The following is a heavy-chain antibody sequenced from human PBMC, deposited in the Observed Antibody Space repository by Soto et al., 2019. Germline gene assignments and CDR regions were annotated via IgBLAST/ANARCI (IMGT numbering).Heavy chain of an antibody. CDR2: MRANSGDT. D-gene: IGHD3-3*02. Sequence: QVQLVQPGAEVRKPGASVKVSCKASGDIFTNFDFNWVRQATGQGLEWIGWMRANSGDTGHAQKFQGRVRMTRATSISTAYMELSSLRAEDTAVYYCARYIYGQGFQAWGQGTLVFVSS. CDR1: GDIFTNFD. CDR3: ARYIYGQGFQA. V-gene: IGHV1-8*01. J-gene: IGHJ5*02.